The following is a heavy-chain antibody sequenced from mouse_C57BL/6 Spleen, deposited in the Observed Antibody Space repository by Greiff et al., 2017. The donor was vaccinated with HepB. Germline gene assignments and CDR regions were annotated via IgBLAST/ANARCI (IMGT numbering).Heavy chain of an antibody. J-gene: IGHJ3*01. CDR1: GYTFTDYN. CDR3: AREWAYYSNWFAY. Sequence: EVKLMESGPELVKPGASVKMSCKASGYTFTDYNMHWVKQSHGKSLEWIGYINPNNGGTSYNQKFKGKATLTVNKSSSTAYMELRSLTSEDSAVYYCAREWAYYSNWFAYWGQGTLVTVSA. D-gene: IGHD2-5*01. V-gene: IGHV1-22*01. CDR2: INPNNGGT.